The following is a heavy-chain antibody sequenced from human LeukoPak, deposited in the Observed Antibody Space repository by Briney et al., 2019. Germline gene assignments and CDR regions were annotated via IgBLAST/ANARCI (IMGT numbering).Heavy chain of an antibody. D-gene: IGHD5-12*01. CDR2: ISSSGSTI. Sequence: TGGSLRLSCAASGFTFSSYEMNWVRQAPGKGLEWVSYISSSGSTIYNADSVKGRFTISRDNAKNSLYLQMNSLRAEDTAVYYCAIERGYSGYDYFIDSPSDYWGQGTLVTVSS. CDR3: AIERGYSGYDYFIDSPSDY. V-gene: IGHV3-48*03. CDR1: GFTFSSYE. J-gene: IGHJ4*02.